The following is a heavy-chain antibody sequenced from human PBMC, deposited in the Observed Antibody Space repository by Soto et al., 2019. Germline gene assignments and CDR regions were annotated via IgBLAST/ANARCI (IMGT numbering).Heavy chain of an antibody. CDR2: IRSRPHNYAT. V-gene: IGHV3-73*02. Sequence: EVHLVESGGGLVQIGGSLRLSCATSGLNFSGSAMHWARQASGKGLEWVGRIRSRPHNYATTYAASVEGRFTISGDDSKNTVSLQMNGLKTEDTAVYYCTTERDYWGRGTLVTVSS. J-gene: IGHJ4*02. CDR1: GLNFSGSA. CDR3: TTERDY.